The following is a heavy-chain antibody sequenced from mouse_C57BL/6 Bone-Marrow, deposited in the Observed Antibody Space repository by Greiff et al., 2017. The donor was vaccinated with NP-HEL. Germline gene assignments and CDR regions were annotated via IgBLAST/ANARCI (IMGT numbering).Heavy chain of an antibody. D-gene: IGHD2-2*01. V-gene: IGHV5-15*01. J-gene: IGHJ3*01. CDR2: ISNLAYSI. CDR3: ARQEESYGYTWFAY. Sequence: PEWVAFISNLAYSIYYADTVTGRFTISRENAKNTLYLEMSSLRSEDTAMYYCARQEESYGYTWFAYWGQGTLVTVSA.